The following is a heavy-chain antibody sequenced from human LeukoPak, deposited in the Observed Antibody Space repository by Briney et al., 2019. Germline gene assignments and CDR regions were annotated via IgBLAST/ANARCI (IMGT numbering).Heavy chain of an antibody. CDR1: GYTFTGYY. CDR3: ARKQRAARPAYYYGMDV. CDR2: INPNSGGT. V-gene: IGHV1-2*02. D-gene: IGHD6-6*01. Sequence: GASVKVSCKASGYTFTGYYRHWVRQAPGHGLEWMGWINPNSGGTNYAQKFQGRVTMTRDTSISTAYMELRSLRSDDTAVYYCARKQRAARPAYYYGMDVWGQGTTVTVSS. J-gene: IGHJ6*02.